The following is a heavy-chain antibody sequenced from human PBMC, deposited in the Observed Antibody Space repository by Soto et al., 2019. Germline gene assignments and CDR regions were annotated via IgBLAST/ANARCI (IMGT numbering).Heavy chain of an antibody. D-gene: IGHD3-10*01. J-gene: IGHJ3*02. Sequence: PGESLKISCKGSGYSFTSYWISRVRQMPGKGLEWMGRIDPSDSYTNYSPSFQGHVTISADKSISTAYLQWSSLKASDTAMYYCARLDSITMVRGVIGHGAFDIWGQGTMVTVSS. CDR2: IDPSDSYT. CDR3: ARLDSITMVRGVIGHGAFDI. V-gene: IGHV5-10-1*01. CDR1: GYSFTSYW.